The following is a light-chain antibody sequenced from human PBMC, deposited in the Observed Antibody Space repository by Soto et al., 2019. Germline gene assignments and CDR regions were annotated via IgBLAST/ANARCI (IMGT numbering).Light chain of an antibody. CDR1: SSNIGARYD. Sequence: SVLAQPPSVSGAPGQRVTISCTGSSSNIGARYDVHWYQQLPGTAPKLVIYSNYDRPSGVPDRFSGSTSGTSASLVIRGLQSEDEADYYCAAWDDILNGYVFGGGTKVTVL. J-gene: IGLJ1*01. V-gene: IGLV1-40*01. CDR3: AAWDDILNGYV. CDR2: SNY.